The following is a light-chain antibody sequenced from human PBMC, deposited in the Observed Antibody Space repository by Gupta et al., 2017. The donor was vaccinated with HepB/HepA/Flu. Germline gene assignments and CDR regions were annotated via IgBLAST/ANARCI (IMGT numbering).Light chain of an antibody. CDR3: IQALQTPRT. CDR2: LGS. CDR1: QSLLHSNGYNY. V-gene: IGKV2-28*01. Sequence: DIVMTQSPLSLPVTPGEPASISCRSSQSLLHSNGYNYLDWYLQKPGQSPQLPIYLGSNRASGVPDRSSGSASGTDFTLKISRVEAADVGVYYCIQALQTPRTFGQGTKLEIK. J-gene: IGKJ2*01.